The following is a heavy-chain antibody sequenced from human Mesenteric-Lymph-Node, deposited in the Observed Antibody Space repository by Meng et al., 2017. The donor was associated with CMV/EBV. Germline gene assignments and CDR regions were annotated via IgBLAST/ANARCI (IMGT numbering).Heavy chain of an antibody. Sequence: SGYTFTTYYVHWVRQAPGQGLEWMGWISPNNGGANYAQNLQGRVTLTRDTSISTAYMELSNLRSDDTAVYYCARDVTVRGPPYYFDYLGQGTLVTVSS. D-gene: IGHD3-10*02. CDR1: GYTFTTYY. V-gene: IGHV1-2*02. CDR3: ARDVTVRGPPYYFDY. J-gene: IGHJ4*02. CDR2: ISPNNGGA.